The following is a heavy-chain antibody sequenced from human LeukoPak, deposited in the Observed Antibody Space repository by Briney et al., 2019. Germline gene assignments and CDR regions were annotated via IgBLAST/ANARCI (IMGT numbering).Heavy chain of an antibody. CDR1: GYTFTSYG. D-gene: IGHD3-3*01. V-gene: IGHV1-18*01. Sequence: ASVKVSCKASGYTFTSYGISWVRQAPGQGLEWMGWISAYNGNTNYAQKLQGRVTMTTDTSTSTAYMELRSLRPDDTAVYYCARAPYYDFWSGYSKYYFDYWGQGTLVTVSS. CDR2: ISAYNGNT. CDR3: ARAPYYDFWSGYSKYYFDY. J-gene: IGHJ4*02.